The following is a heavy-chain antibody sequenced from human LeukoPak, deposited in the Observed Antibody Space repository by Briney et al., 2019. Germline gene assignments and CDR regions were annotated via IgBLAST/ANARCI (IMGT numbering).Heavy chain of an antibody. D-gene: IGHD1-26*01. Sequence: GGSLRLSCAASGFTFSSYSMNRVRQAPGKGLEWVSSISSSSSYIYYADSVKGRFTISRDNAKNSLYLQMNSLRAEDTAVYYCARDLTGSGSYYDAFDIWGQGTMVTVSS. CDR1: GFTFSSYS. V-gene: IGHV3-21*01. CDR3: ARDLTGSGSYYDAFDI. CDR2: ISSSSSYI. J-gene: IGHJ3*02.